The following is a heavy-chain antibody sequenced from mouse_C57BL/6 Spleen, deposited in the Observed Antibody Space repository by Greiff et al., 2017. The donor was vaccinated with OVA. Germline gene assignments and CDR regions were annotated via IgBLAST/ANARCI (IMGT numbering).Heavy chain of an antibody. CDR2: IDPSDSYT. Sequence: VQLQQPGAELVMPGASVKLSCKASGYTFTSYWMHWVKQRPGQGLEWIGEIDPSDSYTNYNQKFKGKSTLTVDKSSSTAYMQLSSLTSEDSAVYYCAAGLRQDAMDYWGQGTSVTVSS. CDR1: GYTFTSYW. CDR3: AAGLRQDAMDY. V-gene: IGHV1-69*01. J-gene: IGHJ4*01. D-gene: IGHD2-4*01.